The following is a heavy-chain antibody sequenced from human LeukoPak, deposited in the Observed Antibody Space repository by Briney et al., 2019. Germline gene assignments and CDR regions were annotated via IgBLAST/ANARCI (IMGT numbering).Heavy chain of an antibody. Sequence: ASVKVSCKASGYIFTGYGLSWVRQAPGQGLEWLGWISTYDDNIKYAQSLQGRLTLTIDTSTSTAYMELRSLTSDDTAVYYCARETYSNILTGTDYWGPGTLVTVSS. CDR3: ARETYSNILTGTDY. CDR2: ISTYDDNI. J-gene: IGHJ4*02. D-gene: IGHD3-9*01. CDR1: GYIFTGYG. V-gene: IGHV1-18*01.